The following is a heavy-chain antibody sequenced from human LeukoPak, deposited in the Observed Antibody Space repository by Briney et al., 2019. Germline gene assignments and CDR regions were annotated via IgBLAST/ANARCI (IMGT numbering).Heavy chain of an antibody. CDR1: GGSFSGYY. J-gene: IGHJ4*02. D-gene: IGHD3-22*01. CDR2: INHSGST. Sequence: KPSETLSLTCAVYGGSFSGYYWSWIRQPPGKGLEWIGEINHSGSTNYNPSLKSRVTISVDTSKNQFSLKLSSVTAADTAVYYCARGPLSLTYYYDSSGFDYWGQGTLVTVSS. V-gene: IGHV4-34*01. CDR3: ARGPLSLTYYYDSSGFDY.